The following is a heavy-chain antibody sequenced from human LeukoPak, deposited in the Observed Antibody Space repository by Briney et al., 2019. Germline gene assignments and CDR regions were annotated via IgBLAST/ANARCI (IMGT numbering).Heavy chain of an antibody. CDR3: ARGISVAGPFDY. J-gene: IGHJ4*02. CDR2: INPPGSGT. D-gene: IGHD6-19*01. Sequence: ASVKVSCKASGYTFTSYYMHWVRQAPGQGLVWMGLINPPGSGTSYAQRFQGRVTMTRDTSTMTVYMELSSLRSEDTAVYYCARGISVAGPFDYWGQGTLVTVSS. V-gene: IGHV1-46*01. CDR1: GYTFTSYY.